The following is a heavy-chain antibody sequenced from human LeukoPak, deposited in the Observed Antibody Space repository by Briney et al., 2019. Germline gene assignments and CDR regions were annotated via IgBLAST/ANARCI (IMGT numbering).Heavy chain of an antibody. CDR2: IYYSGST. J-gene: IGHJ4*02. D-gene: IGHD3-10*01. V-gene: IGHV4-59*01. CDR3: ARVLLWFGEIFDY. CDR1: GGSISSYY. Sequence: SETLSLTCTVSGGSISSYYWSWIRQPPGKGLEWIGYIYYSGSTNYNPSLKSRVTISVDTSKNQFSLKLSSVIAADTAVYYCARVLLWFGEIFDYWGQGTLVTVSS.